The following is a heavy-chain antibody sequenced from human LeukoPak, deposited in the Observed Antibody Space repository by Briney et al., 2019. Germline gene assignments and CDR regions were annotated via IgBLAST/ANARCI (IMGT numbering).Heavy chain of an antibody. CDR1: GFTVSSNY. CDR2: IYSGGST. J-gene: IGHJ5*02. Sequence: GGSLRLSCAASGFTVSSNYMSWVRQAPGKGLEWVSVIYSGGSTYYADPVKGRFTISRDNSKNTLYLQMNSLRAEDTAVYYCARVGGDYGDYGGWFDPWGQGTWSPSPQ. V-gene: IGHV3-53*01. D-gene: IGHD4-17*01. CDR3: ARVGGDYGDYGGWFDP.